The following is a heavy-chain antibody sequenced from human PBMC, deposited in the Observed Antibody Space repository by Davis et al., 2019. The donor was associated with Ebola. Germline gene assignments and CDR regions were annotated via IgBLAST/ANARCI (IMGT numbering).Heavy chain of an antibody. J-gene: IGHJ2*01. D-gene: IGHD6-6*01. Sequence: SETLSLTCTVSGASISSYYWSWVRQPPGKGLEWIGEINYSGSTNYNPSLKSRVSISVDTSKSQFSLKLTSVTAADTSVYFCARLSGLFSSSSGALYFDLWGRGTLVSVSS. CDR2: INYSGST. CDR1: GASISSYY. V-gene: IGHV4-34*01. CDR3: ARLSGLFSSSSGALYFDL.